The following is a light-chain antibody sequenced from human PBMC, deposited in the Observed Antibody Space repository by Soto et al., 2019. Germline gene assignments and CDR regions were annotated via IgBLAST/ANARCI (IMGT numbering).Light chain of an antibody. V-gene: IGKV1-9*01. J-gene: IGKJ4*01. CDR3: QQLNGYLALT. CDR2: DAS. CDR1: QGISSD. Sequence: DIPLTQSPSLLSASVGDRVTITCRASQGISSDLAWYQQKPGKAPKLLIYDASTLERGVPSRCSGSGSGTEFTLTISSLQPEDFATYYCQQLNGYLALTFGGGTTVEIK.